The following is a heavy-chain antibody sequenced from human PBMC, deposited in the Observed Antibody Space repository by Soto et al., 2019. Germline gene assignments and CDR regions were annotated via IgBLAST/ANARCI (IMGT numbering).Heavy chain of an antibody. CDR2: MNPNSGNT. D-gene: IGHD6-19*01. CDR1: FTSYD. CDR3: ARGPGSSDWRFSYYYMDV. Sequence: QVQLVQSGAEVKKPGASVKVSCTFTSYDINWVRQAPGQGLEWMAWMNPNSGNTRYAQKLQGRVTMTRNTSSFTAYMELSSLRSEDTAVCYCARGPGSSDWRFSYYYMDVWGQGTTVTVSS. J-gene: IGHJ6*02. V-gene: IGHV1-8*01.